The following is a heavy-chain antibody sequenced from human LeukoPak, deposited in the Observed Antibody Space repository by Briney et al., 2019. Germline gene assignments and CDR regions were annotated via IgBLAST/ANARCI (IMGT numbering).Heavy chain of an antibody. CDR3: ARFDQLWCPI. CDR2: INPNSGGT. D-gene: IGHD2-21*01. V-gene: IGHV1-2*06. J-gene: IGHJ3*02. CDR1: GYTFTVYY. Sequence: GASVTVSFTASGYTFTVYYMHWVRQAPGQGLEWMGRINPNSGGTNYAQKFQGRVTMTRDTSISTAYMELSRLRSDDTAVYYCARFDQLWCPIWGQGTMVTVSS.